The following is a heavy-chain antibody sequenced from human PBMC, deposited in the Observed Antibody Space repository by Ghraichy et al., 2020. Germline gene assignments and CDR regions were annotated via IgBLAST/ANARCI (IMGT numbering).Heavy chain of an antibody. CDR1: GLTFSSYW. V-gene: IGHV3-7*01. D-gene: IGHD1/OR15-1a*01. J-gene: IGHJ4*02. CDR2: IKHDGSET. CDR3: ATYNANNARDFDN. Sequence: SCVVSGLTFSSYWMTWVRQAPGKGLEWVANIKHDGSETYYVDSVKGRFTISRDNAKNSLYLQMDSLRAEDTAVYYCATYNANNARDFDNWGQGTLVTVSS.